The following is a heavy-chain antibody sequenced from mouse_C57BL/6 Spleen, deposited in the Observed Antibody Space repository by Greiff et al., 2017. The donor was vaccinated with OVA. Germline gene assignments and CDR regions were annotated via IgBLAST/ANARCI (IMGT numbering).Heavy chain of an antibody. CDR3: AREDYDADLDY. CDR2: IHPNSGST. D-gene: IGHD2-4*01. Sequence: QVQLQQPGAELVKPGASVKLSCKASGYTFTSYWMHWVKQRPGQGLEWIGMIHPNSGSTNYNEKFKSKATLTVDKSSSTAYMQLSSLTSEDSAVYYGAREDYDADLDYGAQGTSVTVSS. V-gene: IGHV1-64*01. CDR1: GYTFTSYW. J-gene: IGHJ4*01.